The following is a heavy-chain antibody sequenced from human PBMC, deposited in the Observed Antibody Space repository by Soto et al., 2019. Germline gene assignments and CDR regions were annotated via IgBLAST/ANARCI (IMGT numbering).Heavy chain of an antibody. J-gene: IGHJ6*02. D-gene: IGHD3-3*01. CDR3: ARARLGTYYDFWSGYSPFYYYGMDV. V-gene: IGHV4-34*01. Sequence: PSETLSLTCAVYGGSFSGYYWSWIRQPPGKGLEWIGEINHSGSTNYNPSLKSRVTISVDTSKNQFSLKLSSVTAADTAVYYCARARLGTYYDFWSGYSPFYYYGMDVWGQGTTVT. CDR1: GGSFSGYY. CDR2: INHSGST.